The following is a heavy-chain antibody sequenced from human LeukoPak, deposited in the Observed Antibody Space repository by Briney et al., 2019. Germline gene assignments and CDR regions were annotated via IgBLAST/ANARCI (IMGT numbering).Heavy chain of an antibody. CDR1: GGSFSGYY. J-gene: IGHJ6*03. V-gene: IGHV4-34*01. CDR2: INHSGST. Sequence: PSETLSLTCAVYGGSFSGYYWSWIRQPPGKGLEWIGEINHSGSTNYNPSLKSRVTISVDTSKNQFSLKLSSVTAADTAVYYCARHRIRYWFYYYYMDVWGKGTTVTISS. CDR3: ARHRIRYWFYYYYMDV. D-gene: IGHD2-8*02.